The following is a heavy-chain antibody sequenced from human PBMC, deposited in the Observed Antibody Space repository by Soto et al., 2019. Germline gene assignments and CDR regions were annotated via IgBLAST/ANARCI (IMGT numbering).Heavy chain of an antibody. J-gene: IGHJ3*02. CDR1: GGSISSYY. Sequence: QVQLQESGPGLVKPSETLSLTCTVSGGSISSYYWSWIRQPPGKGLEWIGYIYYSGSTNYNPSLKSRVTISVDTSKNQFSLKLSSVTAADTAAYYCARGRPAATDAFDIWGQGTMVTVSS. CDR3: ARGRPAATDAFDI. CDR2: IYYSGST. D-gene: IGHD2-2*01. V-gene: IGHV4-59*08.